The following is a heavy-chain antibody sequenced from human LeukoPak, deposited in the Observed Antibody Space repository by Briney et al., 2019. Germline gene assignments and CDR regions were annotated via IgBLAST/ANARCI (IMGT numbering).Heavy chain of an antibody. V-gene: IGHV3-33*01. Sequence: GRSLRLSCAASGFTFSSYGMHWVRQAPGKGLEWVAVIWYDGSNKYYADSVKGRFTISRDNSKNTLYLQMNSLRAEDTDVYYWAREGEANLKPDYGGRETLVTFSS. J-gene: IGHJ4*02. CDR1: GFTFSSYG. CDR2: IWYDGSNK. D-gene: IGHD1-26*01. CDR3: AREGEANLKPDY.